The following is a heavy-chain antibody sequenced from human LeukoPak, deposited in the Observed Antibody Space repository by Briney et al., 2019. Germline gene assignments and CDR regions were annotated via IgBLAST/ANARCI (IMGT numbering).Heavy chain of an antibody. CDR1: GGTFSSYA. V-gene: IGHV1-69*13. Sequence: ASVKVSCKASGGTFSSYAISWVRQAPGQGLEWMGGIIPIFGTANYAQKFQGRVTITADESTSTAYMELSSLRSEDTAVYYCARDSVARYYDSSGSLAGDYWGQGTLVTVSS. CDR2: IIPIFGTA. CDR3: ARDSVARYYDSSGSLAGDY. D-gene: IGHD3-22*01. J-gene: IGHJ4*02.